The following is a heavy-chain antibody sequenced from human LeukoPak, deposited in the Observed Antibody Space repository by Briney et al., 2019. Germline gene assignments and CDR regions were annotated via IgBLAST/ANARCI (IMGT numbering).Heavy chain of an antibody. CDR2: IIPNSGDT. CDR1: GYTFTSYD. D-gene: IGHD3-16*01. Sequence: ASVKVSCKASGYTFTSYDINWVRQATGQGLEWMGWIIPNSGDTNYAQKFQGRVTMTRDTSISTAYMELSRLRSDDTAVYYCTRGAGWLIDYWGQGILVTVSS. V-gene: IGHV1-2*02. CDR3: TRGAGWLIDY. J-gene: IGHJ4*02.